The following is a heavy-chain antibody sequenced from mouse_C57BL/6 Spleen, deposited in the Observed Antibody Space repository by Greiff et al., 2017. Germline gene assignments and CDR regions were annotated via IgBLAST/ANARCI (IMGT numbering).Heavy chain of an antibody. CDR3: ARGDYDSSYPMDY. V-gene: IGHV5S21*01. CDR1: GFTFSSYA. D-gene: IGHD1-1*01. Sequence: EVKLMESGEGLVKPGGSLKLSCAASGFTFSSYAMSWVRQTPEKRLEWVAYISSGGDDTYYADTVKGRFTISRDNARNPLYLQMSSLKSEDTAVYYCARGDYDSSYPMDYWGQGTSVTVSS. CDR2: ISSGGDDT. J-gene: IGHJ4*01.